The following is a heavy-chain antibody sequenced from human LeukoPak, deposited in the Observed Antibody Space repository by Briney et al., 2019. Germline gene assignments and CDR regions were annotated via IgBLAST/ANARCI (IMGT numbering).Heavy chain of an antibody. J-gene: IGHJ4*02. CDR3: ARAVDQDFDY. Sequence: ASVSVACKTSGFSITDYFMRWVRQAPGQGLEWTGMINPSDGFTRQAQKFEGRVTITSDTSTSTVYMEMSSLTSEDTAVYYCARAVDQDFDYWGQGTLVTVS. V-gene: IGHV1-46*01. D-gene: IGHD3/OR15-3a*01. CDR1: GFSITDYF. CDR2: INPSDGFT.